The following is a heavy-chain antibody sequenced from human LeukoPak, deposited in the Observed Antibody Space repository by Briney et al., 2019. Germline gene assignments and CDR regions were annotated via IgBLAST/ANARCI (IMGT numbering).Heavy chain of an antibody. CDR1: GFNLNIYS. CDR3: ARVSRGVEMATIGFFDY. V-gene: IGHV3-21*01. Sequence: GGSLRLSCAASGFNLNIYSMNWVRQAPGKGLEWVSSISSRSTYIYYADSVKGRFNAKNSLFLQMNSLRAEDTAVYYCARVSRGVEMATIGFFDYWGQGTLVTVSS. CDR2: ISSRSTYI. D-gene: IGHD5-24*01. J-gene: IGHJ4*02.